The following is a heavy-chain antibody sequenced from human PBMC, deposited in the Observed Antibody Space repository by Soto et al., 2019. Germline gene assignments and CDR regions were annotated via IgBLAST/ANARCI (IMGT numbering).Heavy chain of an antibody. CDR3: ARKSNWNYGVD. CDR2: IYYSGST. D-gene: IGHD1-7*01. Sequence: SETLSLTCTVSGVSITSNSYYWGWMGQPPGKGLEWIGSIYYSGSTYYNPSLKSRLTISVDTSKNQFSLKLTSVTAADTAVYYCARKSNWNYGVDWDRGTLVTVSS. J-gene: IGHJ4*02. V-gene: IGHV4-39*01. CDR1: GVSITSNSYY.